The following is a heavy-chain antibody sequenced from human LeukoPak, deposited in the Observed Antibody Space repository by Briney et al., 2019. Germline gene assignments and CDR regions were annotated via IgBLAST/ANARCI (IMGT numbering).Heavy chain of an antibody. D-gene: IGHD3-22*01. Sequence: PSETLSLTCTVSGGSISSGDYYWSWIRQPPGKGLEGIGYIDYSGSTYYNPSLKSRVTISVDTSRNQFSLKLSSMPAADTAVYYCARGGDSSGYYYDYYYYYGMDVWGKGTTVTVSS. CDR3: ARGGDSSGYYYDYYYYYGMDV. J-gene: IGHJ6*04. CDR1: GGSISSGDYY. CDR2: IDYSGST. V-gene: IGHV4-30-4*01.